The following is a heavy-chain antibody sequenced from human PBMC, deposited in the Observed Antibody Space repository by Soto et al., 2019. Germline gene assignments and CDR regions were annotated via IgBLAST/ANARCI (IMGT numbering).Heavy chain of an antibody. CDR3: ARDGPAAMRKDYYYYGMDV. CDR2: IIPIFGTA. CDR1: GGTFSSYA. D-gene: IGHD2-2*01. Sequence: SVKVCCKASGGTFSSYAISWVRQAPGQGLEWMGGIIPIFGTANYAQKFQGRVTITADESTSTAYMELSSLRSEDTAVYYCARDGPAAMRKDYYYYGMDVWGQGTTVTVSS. V-gene: IGHV1-69*13. J-gene: IGHJ6*02.